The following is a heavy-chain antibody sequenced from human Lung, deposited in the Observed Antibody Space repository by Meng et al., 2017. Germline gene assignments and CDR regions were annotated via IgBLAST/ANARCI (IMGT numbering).Heavy chain of an antibody. D-gene: IGHD6-13*01. V-gene: IGHV1-2*06. Sequence: VRRGRYGAEVKKPGASVKVSRKPSGYNFPDYWLHWVRRAPGQGLEWMGRIDPKSGDTHYAQRFQGRVTMTGDTSISTAYMELSGLRSDDTAMYYCARDEDISAAGKLFGDYWGQGTLVTVSS. J-gene: IGHJ4*02. CDR3: ARDEDISAAGKLFGDY. CDR1: GYNFPDYW. CDR2: IDPKSGDT.